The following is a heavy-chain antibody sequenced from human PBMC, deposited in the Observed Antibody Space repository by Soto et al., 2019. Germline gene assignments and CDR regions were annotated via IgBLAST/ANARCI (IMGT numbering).Heavy chain of an antibody. J-gene: IGHJ5*02. CDR2: IIPIFGTA. CDR3: ARDIVVVTATTTGPPWFDP. D-gene: IGHD2-21*02. CDR1: GGTFSSYA. Sequence: SVKVSCKASGGTFSSYAISWVRQAPGQGLEWMGGIIPIFGTANYAQKFQGRVTITADESTSTAYMELSSLRSEDTAVYYCARDIVVVTATTTGPPWFDPWGQGTLVTVSS. V-gene: IGHV1-69*13.